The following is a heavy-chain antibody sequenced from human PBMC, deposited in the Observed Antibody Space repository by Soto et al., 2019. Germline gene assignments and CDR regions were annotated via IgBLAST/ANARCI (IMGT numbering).Heavy chain of an antibody. V-gene: IGHV3-11*05. CDR3: GREMKYESVGYYTPAPAPI. D-gene: IGHD3-3*01. CDR1: GFIFSAYY. J-gene: IGHJ3*02. Sequence: GGSLRLSCAASGFIFSAYYMSWIRQAPGKGLELISYISSSSSYTDYADSVKGRFTISRDNAKNSLYLQMNSLRAEDTAVYYWGREMKYESVGYYTPAPAPIWGKGKMVTFPS. CDR2: ISSSSSYT.